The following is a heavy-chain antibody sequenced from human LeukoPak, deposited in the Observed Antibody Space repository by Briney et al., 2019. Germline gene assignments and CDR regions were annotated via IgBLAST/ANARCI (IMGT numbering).Heavy chain of an antibody. CDR3: ARGTMTTVTYYFDY. Sequence: PSETLSLTCAVYGGAFSGYYWSWIRQPPGKGLEWIGEINHSGSTNYNPSLKSRVTISVDTSKNQFSLKLSSVTAADTAVYYCARGTMTTVTYYFDYWGQGTLVTVSS. J-gene: IGHJ4*02. CDR1: GGAFSGYY. V-gene: IGHV4-34*01. D-gene: IGHD4-17*01. CDR2: INHSGST.